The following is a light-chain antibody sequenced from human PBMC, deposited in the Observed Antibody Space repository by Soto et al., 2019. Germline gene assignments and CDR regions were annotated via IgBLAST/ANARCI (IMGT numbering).Light chain of an antibody. Sequence: DIQMTQSPSTLSASVGDRVTITCRASQSISSWLAWYQQKPGKAPKLLIYDASSLESGVPSRFSGSGSGTELTLTISSLQPDDFATYYCQQYNSPGFTFGPGTKVDIK. V-gene: IGKV1-5*01. CDR1: QSISSW. J-gene: IGKJ3*01. CDR3: QQYNSPGFT. CDR2: DAS.